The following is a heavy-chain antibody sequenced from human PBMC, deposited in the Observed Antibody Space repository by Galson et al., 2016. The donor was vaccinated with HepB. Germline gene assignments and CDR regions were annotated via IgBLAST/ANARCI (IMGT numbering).Heavy chain of an antibody. CDR2: ISPGSTYT. CDR1: GFTFNMYT. D-gene: IGHD6-13*01. V-gene: IGHV3-21*01. CDR3: ARVVTPMAAANRGFGS. Sequence: SLRLSCAASGFTFNMYTMTWVRLAPGKGPEWVSSISPGSTYTHFADSVKGRFIISRDDVENSLYLQMNSLRAEDTALYYCARVVTPMAAANRGFGSWGQGTQVVVSS. J-gene: IGHJ5*02.